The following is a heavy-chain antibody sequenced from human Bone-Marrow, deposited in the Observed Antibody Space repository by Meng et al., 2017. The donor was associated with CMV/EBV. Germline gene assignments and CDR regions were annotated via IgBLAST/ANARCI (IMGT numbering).Heavy chain of an antibody. CDR3: AREDFDDRGDWFDP. CDR2: IYSGGSP. V-gene: IGHV4-4*07. Sequence: IRQRAGKGLEWIGRIYSGGSPNHNPTIKGRSPPPNYNPSLKSRVTMSVDTSKNQFSLKLSSVTAADTAVYYCAREDFDDRGDWFDPWGQGTLVTVSS. J-gene: IGHJ5*02. D-gene: IGHD1-1*01.